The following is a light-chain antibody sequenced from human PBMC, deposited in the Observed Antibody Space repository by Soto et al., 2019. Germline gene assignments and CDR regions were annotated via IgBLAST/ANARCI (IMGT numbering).Light chain of an antibody. CDR2: DIF. J-gene: IGKJ1*01. CDR3: HQYTNWPPVT. V-gene: IGKV3D-15*01. CDR1: QSVGSD. Sequence: IVLTQSPGTLSLSPGERATLSCRASQSVGSDLAWYQQKPGQAPRLVIYDIFTRATGVPTRISGSGSGTEFTLTISRLQPEDFAVYFCHQYTNWPPVTFGQGTKVDIK.